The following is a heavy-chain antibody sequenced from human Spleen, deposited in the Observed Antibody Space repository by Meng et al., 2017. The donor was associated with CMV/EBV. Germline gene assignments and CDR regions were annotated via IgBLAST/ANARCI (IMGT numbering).Heavy chain of an antibody. V-gene: IGHV4-34*01. CDR2: INHSGST. CDR3: ASSGWYRGY. CDR1: GGSFSGYY. D-gene: IGHD6-19*01. Sequence: LSLTCAGYGGSFSGYYWSWIRQPPGKGLEWIGEINHSGSTNYNPSLKSRVTISVDTSKNQFSLKLSSVTAADTAVYYCASSGWYRGYWGQGTLVTVSS. J-gene: IGHJ4*02.